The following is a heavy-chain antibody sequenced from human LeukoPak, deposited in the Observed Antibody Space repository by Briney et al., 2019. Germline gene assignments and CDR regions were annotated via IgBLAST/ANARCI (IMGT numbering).Heavy chain of an antibody. CDR3: ARSGVPQR. V-gene: IGHV4-59*01. CDR2: IYYSGST. J-gene: IGHJ4*02. Sequence: SETLSLTCTVSGGSLSTYYWSWIRQPPGKGLEWIGYIYYSGSTNYSPSLKSRVTISVDTSKNQFSLKLSSVTAADTAVYYCARSGVPQRWGQGTLVTVSS. CDR1: GGSLSTYY. D-gene: IGHD7-27*01.